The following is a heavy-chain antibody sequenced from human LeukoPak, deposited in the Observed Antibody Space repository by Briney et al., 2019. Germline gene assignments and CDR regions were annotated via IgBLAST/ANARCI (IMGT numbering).Heavy chain of an antibody. CDR2: IHYSGST. CDR1: GGSISSYY. CDR3: ARARHYDFWSGYYKGRDAFDI. Sequence: PSETLSLTCTVSGGSISSYYWSWIRQPPGKGLEWIGYIHYSGSTNYNPSLKSRVTISVDTSKNQFSLKLSSVTAADTAVYYCARARHYDFWSGYYKGRDAFDIWGQGTMVTVSS. D-gene: IGHD3-3*01. V-gene: IGHV4-59*01. J-gene: IGHJ3*02.